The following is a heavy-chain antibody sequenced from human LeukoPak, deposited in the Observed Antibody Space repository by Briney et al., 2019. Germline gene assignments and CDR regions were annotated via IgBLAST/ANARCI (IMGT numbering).Heavy chain of an antibody. V-gene: IGHV1-8*01. CDR3: ATFSPSGSCLRN. D-gene: IGHD1-26*01. CDR1: GYTFSSYH. Sequence: ASVKVSCKASGYTFSSYHINWVRQATGQGLEWMGWMNPNSGNTGYAQKFQGRVTMTEDTSTDTAYMELSSLRSEDTAVYYCATFSPSGSCLRNWGQGTLVTVSS. CDR2: MNPNSGNT. J-gene: IGHJ4*02.